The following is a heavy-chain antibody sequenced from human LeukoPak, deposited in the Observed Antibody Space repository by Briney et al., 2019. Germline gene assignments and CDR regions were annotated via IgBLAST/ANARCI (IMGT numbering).Heavy chain of an antibody. Sequence: GGSLSLSCAASGFILSNYAMSLVRQAPGKGLELVSANSCRGGSTYYADSVKGRFTISRDNSKNTLYLQMNSLRAEDTAVYYCAKDLTNERPHFDYWGQGALVTVSS. CDR2: NSCRGGST. J-gene: IGHJ4*02. CDR1: GFILSNYA. CDR3: AKDLTNERPHFDY. D-gene: IGHD4-11*01. V-gene: IGHV3-23*01.